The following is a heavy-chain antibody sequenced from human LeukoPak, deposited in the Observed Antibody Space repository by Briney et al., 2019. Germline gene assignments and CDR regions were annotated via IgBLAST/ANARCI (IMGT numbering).Heavy chain of an antibody. V-gene: IGHV1-69*13. CDR2: IIPIFGTA. J-gene: IGHJ6*02. D-gene: IGHD2-2*01. CDR3: ARGVPSSTSSLDGMDV. CDR1: GGTFSSYA. Sequence: GASVKVSCKASGGTFSSYAISWVRQAPGQGLGWMGGIIPIFGTANYAQKFQGRVTITADESTSTAYMELSSLRSEDTAVYYCARGVPSSTSSLDGMDVWGQGTTVTVSS.